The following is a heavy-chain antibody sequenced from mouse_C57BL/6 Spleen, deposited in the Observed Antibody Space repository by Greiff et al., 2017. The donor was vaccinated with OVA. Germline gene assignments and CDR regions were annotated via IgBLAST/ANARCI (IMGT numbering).Heavy chain of an antibody. CDR1: GYTFTSYW. V-gene: IGHV1-72*01. Sequence: QVHVKQPGAELVKPGASVKLSCKASGYTFTSYWMHWVKQRPGRGLEWIGRIDPNSGGTKYNEKFKSKATLTVDKPSSTAYMQLSSLTSEDSAVYYCANYYGSSYGFAYWGQGTLVTVSA. CDR3: ANYYGSSYGFAY. J-gene: IGHJ3*01. D-gene: IGHD1-1*01. CDR2: IDPNSGGT.